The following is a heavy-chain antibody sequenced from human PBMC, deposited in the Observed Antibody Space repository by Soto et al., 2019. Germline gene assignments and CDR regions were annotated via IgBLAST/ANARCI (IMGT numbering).Heavy chain of an antibody. CDR2: SYSGGST. J-gene: IGHJ4*02. D-gene: IGHD3-22*01. CDR1: GFTVSSNY. CDR3: ARLAGYYDSSGYSDY. Sequence: EVQLVETGGGLIQPGGSLRLSCAASGFTVSSNYMSWVRQAQVKGLEWVSVSYSGGSTYYADSVKGRFTISRDNSKNTLHLQMNSLSAEDTAVYYCARLAGYYDSSGYSDYWGQGTLVTVSS. V-gene: IGHV3-53*02.